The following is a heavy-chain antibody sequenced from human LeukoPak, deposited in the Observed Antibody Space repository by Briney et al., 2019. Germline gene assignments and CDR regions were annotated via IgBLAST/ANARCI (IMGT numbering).Heavy chain of an antibody. D-gene: IGHD3-22*01. Sequence: SETLSLTCTVSGGSVNSGNCYWGWIRQPPGTGLEWLGYIYYSGSTNYNPSLKSRVTISVDTSKNQFSLKLSSVTAADTAVYYCASVYYYDSSGYYSYPLYFDYWGQGTLVTVSS. CDR1: GGSVNSGNCY. CDR3: ASVYYYDSSGYYSYPLYFDY. CDR2: IYYSGST. J-gene: IGHJ4*02. V-gene: IGHV4-61*01.